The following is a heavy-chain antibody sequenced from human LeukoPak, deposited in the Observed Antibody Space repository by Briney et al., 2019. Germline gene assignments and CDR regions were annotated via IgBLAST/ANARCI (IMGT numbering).Heavy chain of an antibody. D-gene: IGHD1-26*01. CDR2: INPSGGST. CDR1: GYTFTSYY. Sequence: ASVKVSCKASGYTFTSYYMHWVRQAPGQGLEWMGIINPSGGSTSYAQKFQGRVTMTRDTSTSTVYMELSSLRSEDTALYYCAKQYSGSYYSPLYFDYWGQGTLVTVSA. J-gene: IGHJ4*02. CDR3: AKQYSGSYYSPLYFDY. V-gene: IGHV1-46*01.